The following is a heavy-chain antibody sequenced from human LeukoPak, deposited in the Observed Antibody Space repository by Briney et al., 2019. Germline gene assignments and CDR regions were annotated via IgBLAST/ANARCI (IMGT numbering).Heavy chain of an antibody. CDR2: ISSSSSYI. D-gene: IGHD3-22*01. Sequence: GGSLRLSCAASGFTLSSYSMNWVRQAPRKGLEWVSSISSSSSYIYYADSVKGRFTISRDNAKNSLYVQMDSLRAEDTAVYYCARGDSSGYVCDYWGQGTLVTVSS. CDR1: GFTLSSYS. V-gene: IGHV3-21*06. CDR3: ARGDSSGYVCDY. J-gene: IGHJ4*02.